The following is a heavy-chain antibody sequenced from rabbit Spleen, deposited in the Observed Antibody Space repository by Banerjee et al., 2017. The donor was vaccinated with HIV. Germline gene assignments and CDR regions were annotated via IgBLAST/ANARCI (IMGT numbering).Heavy chain of an antibody. D-gene: IGHD6-1*01. Sequence: QSLEESGGDLVKPGASLTLTCTASGFSFGSGYYMCWVRQAPGKGLEWIACIYGGSSATTYYASWAKGRFTISKTSSTTVTLQMTSLAAADTATYFCARNAYNYAYGGDPYSGFRLWGQGTLVTVS. V-gene: IGHV1S40*01. CDR3: ARNAYNYAYGGDPYSGFRL. CDR1: GFSFGSGYY. CDR2: IYGGSSATT. J-gene: IGHJ3*01.